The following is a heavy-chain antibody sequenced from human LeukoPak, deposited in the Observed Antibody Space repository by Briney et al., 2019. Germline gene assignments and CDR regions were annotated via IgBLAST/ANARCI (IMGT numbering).Heavy chain of an antibody. J-gene: IGHJ4*02. CDR3: VRVAKERVGGVHYFDY. V-gene: IGHV3-13*01. D-gene: IGHD1-1*01. CDR1: GFTFSDYD. Sequence: GGSLRLSCAASGFTFSDYDMHWVRQATGKGLEWVSAIGTAGDTYYTGSVKGRFTISRENAKNSLYLQMNSLRAGDTAVYYCVRVAKERVGGVHYFDYWGQGTPVTVSS. CDR2: IGTAGDT.